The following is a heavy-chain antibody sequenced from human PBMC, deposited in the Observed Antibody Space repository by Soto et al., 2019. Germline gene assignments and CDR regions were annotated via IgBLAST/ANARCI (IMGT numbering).Heavy chain of an antibody. V-gene: IGHV4-39*02. D-gene: IGHD3-22*01. CDR2: IYYSGDT. J-gene: IGHJ4*02. CDR3: ARDFGTFYSDSSGYHYWGYFDY. Sequence: PSETLSLTCSVSGDSISSSGYYWGWIRHPPGTGLEWIGTIYYSGDTYYNPSLKSRVTISVDTSKNQFSLRLRSVTAADTAVYYCARDFGTFYSDSSGYHYWGYFDYWGQGTQVTVSS. CDR1: GDSISSSGYY.